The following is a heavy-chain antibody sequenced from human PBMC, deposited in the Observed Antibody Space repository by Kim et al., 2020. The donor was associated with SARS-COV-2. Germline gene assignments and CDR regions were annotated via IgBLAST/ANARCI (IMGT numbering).Heavy chain of an antibody. CDR3: ARVSSSWYAYYFDY. D-gene: IGHD6-13*01. J-gene: IGHJ4*02. Sequence: AQKVQGRVTITADESTSTAYMELSSLRSEDTAVYYCARVSSSWYAYYFDYWGQGTLVTVSS. V-gene: IGHV1-69*01.